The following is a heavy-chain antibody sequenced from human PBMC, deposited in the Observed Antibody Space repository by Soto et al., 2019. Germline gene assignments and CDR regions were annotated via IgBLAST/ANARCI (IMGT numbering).Heavy chain of an antibody. D-gene: IGHD3-22*01. J-gene: IGHJ6*04. CDR3: AKDSPLMIGGMAV. V-gene: IGHV3-23*01. CDR2: ISGGGGRT. Sequence: EVQLLESGGGLVQPGGSLRLSCAASGFTFSSYDMSWVRQAPGKGLEWVSGISGGGGRTYYADSVKGRFTISSDNSKNTLYLQMNSLRVEDTPEYYWAKDSPLMIGGMAVWGRGTTVTVSA. CDR1: GFTFSSYD.